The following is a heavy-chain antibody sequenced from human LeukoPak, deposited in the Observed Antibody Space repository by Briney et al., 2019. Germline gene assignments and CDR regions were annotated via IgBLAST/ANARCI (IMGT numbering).Heavy chain of an antibody. CDR2: INHSGST. CDR1: GGSFSGYY. CDR3: ARRGSHAFDI. D-gene: IGHD5-12*01. Sequence: SETLSLTCAVYGGSFSGYYWSWIRQPPGKGLEWIGEINHSGSTNYNPSLKSRVTISVDTSKNQFSLKLSSVTAADTAVYYCARRGSHAFDIWGQGTMVTVSS. V-gene: IGHV4-34*01. J-gene: IGHJ3*02.